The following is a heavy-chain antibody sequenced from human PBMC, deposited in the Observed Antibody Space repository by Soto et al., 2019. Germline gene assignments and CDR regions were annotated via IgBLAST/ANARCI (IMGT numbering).Heavy chain of an antibody. Sequence: EVQLLDSGGGLVQPGGSLRLSCAASGFTFSNYVMNWVRQAPGKGLDWVSAISASGGSTYYADSVQGRFTISRDHSKNTLYLQRSSLRAEDTAVYYCAKGPLVSSYALPYWGQGTLVSVSS. CDR3: AKGPLVSSYALPY. CDR1: GFTFSNYV. D-gene: IGHD5-12*01. CDR2: ISASGGST. J-gene: IGHJ4*02. V-gene: IGHV3-23*01.